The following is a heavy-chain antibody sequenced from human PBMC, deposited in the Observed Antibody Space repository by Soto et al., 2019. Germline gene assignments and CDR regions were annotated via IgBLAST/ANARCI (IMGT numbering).Heavy chain of an antibody. V-gene: IGHV3-11*01. CDR2: IDTSGTKI. CDR1: GYTFSDYY. D-gene: IGHD3-3*01. CDR3: ASHYDMWSGYLFPVDY. Sequence: GGSLRLSCAASGYTFSDYYMSWIRQAPGKGLEWISYIDTSGTKIYYADSVKGRFTITRDNAKNSLYLEMNSLRDEDTAVYYCASHYDMWSGYLFPVDYWGQGTLVTVSS. J-gene: IGHJ4*02.